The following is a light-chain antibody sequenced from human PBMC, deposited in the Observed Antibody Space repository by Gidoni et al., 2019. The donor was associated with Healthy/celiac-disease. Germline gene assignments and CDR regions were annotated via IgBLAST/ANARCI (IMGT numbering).Light chain of an antibody. J-gene: IGKJ4*01. CDR1: QDISNY. CDR2: DAS. Sequence: DIQMTQSPSSLSASVGDRVTITCQASQDISNYLNWYQQKPGKAPKLLIYDASNLETGVPSRFSGSGSGTDFTFTISSLQPEDFATYYCQQYDNLPPFTFGGGTKVEIK. V-gene: IGKV1-33*01. CDR3: QQYDNLPPFT.